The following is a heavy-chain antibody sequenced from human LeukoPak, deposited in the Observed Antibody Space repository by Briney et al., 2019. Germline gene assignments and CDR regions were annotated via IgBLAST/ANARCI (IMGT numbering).Heavy chain of an antibody. Sequence: GGSLRLSCAASGFTFSSYAMSWVRQAPGKGLEWVSAISGSGGSTYYADSVKGRFTISRDNSKNTLYLQMNSLRAEDTAVCYCAKVPFYLVGATPVLFDYWGQGTLVTVSS. V-gene: IGHV3-23*01. CDR3: AKVPFYLVGATPVLFDY. D-gene: IGHD1-26*01. CDR1: GFTFSSYA. J-gene: IGHJ4*02. CDR2: ISGSGGST.